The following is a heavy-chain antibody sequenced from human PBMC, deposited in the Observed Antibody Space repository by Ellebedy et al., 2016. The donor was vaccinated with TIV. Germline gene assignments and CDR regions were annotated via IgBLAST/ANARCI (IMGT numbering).Heavy chain of an antibody. CDR2: ISSSGSTI. J-gene: IGHJ3*02. D-gene: IGHD1-26*01. V-gene: IGHV3-11*01. CDR1: GFTFSDYY. Sequence: GESLKISXAASGFTFSDYYMSWIRQAPGKGLEWVSYISSSGSTIYYADSVKGRFTISRDNAKNSLYLQMNSLRAEDTAVYYCARKNELDAFDIWGQGTMVTVSS. CDR3: ARKNELDAFDI.